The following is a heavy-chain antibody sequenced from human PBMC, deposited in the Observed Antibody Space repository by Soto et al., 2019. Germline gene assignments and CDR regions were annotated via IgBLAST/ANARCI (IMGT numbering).Heavy chain of an antibody. CDR2: ISLYSDGT. V-gene: IGHV1-18*01. Sequence: MEVSWQTSGYPFSCSAVTWLQQAHGKPLELLGWISLYSDGTNYAQKFQGRVTMTTDTSTSTAYMELRGLRSDDTAVYYCAREDQWPAESPGEVFDIWGLGTM. J-gene: IGHJ3*02. CDR3: AREDQWPAESPGEVFDI. D-gene: IGHD6-19*01. CDR1: GYPFSCSA.